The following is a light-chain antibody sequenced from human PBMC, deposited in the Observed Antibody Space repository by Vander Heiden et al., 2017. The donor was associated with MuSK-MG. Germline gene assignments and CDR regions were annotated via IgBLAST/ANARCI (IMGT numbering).Light chain of an antibody. CDR3: LQDDNLPLT. V-gene: IGKV1-33*01. J-gene: IGKJ4*01. CDR2: DAS. CDR1: QDISNY. Sequence: DIQMTQSPSSLSASVGDRVTITCQASQDISNYLNWYQQKPGKAPKLLIYDASNLETGVPSRFSGSGSGTDFTFTISILQPEDLTTYYCLQDDNLPLTFGGGTKVEIK.